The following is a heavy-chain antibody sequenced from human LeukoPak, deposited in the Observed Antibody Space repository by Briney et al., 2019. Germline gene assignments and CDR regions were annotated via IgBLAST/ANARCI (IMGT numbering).Heavy chain of an antibody. D-gene: IGHD3-10*01. CDR3: ARDFRYYYGSGSYLD. CDR1: GFTVSSNY. J-gene: IGHJ4*02. V-gene: IGHV3-53*04. Sequence: GGSLRLSCAASGFTVSSNYMSWVRQAPGKGLEWVSVIYSGGSTYYADSVKGRFTISRHNSKNTLYLQMNSLTAEDTAVYYCARDFRYYYGSGSYLDWGQGTLVTVSP. CDR2: IYSGGST.